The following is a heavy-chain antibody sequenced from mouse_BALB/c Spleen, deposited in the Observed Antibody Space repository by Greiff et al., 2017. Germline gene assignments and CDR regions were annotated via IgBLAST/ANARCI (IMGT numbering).Heavy chain of an antibody. CDR1: GYSITSDYA. CDR2: ISYSGST. CDR3: ANDYGSAWFAY. D-gene: IGHD2-4*01. J-gene: IGHJ3*01. V-gene: IGHV3-2*02. Sequence: DVKLVESGPGLVKPSQSLSLTCTVTGYSITSDYAWNWIRQFPGNKLEWMGYISYSGSTSYNPSLKSRISITRDTSKNQFFLQLNSVTTEDTATYYCANDYGSAWFAYWGQGTLVTVSA.